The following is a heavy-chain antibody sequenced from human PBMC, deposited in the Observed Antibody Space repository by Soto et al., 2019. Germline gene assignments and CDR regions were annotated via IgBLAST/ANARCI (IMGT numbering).Heavy chain of an antibody. J-gene: IGHJ4*02. CDR1: GFTCSSFA. CDR3: ARDIEDYYGSGSYPSGIDY. V-gene: IGHV3-30-3*01. Sequence: QVQLVESGGGVVQPGRSLRLSCAASGFTCSSFAFHWVRQAPGKGLEWVAVISYDGSNKYYADSVKGRFTISRDNSKNTLYLQMNSLRAEDTAVYYCARDIEDYYGSGSYPSGIDYWGQGTLVTVSS. CDR2: ISYDGSNK. D-gene: IGHD3-10*01.